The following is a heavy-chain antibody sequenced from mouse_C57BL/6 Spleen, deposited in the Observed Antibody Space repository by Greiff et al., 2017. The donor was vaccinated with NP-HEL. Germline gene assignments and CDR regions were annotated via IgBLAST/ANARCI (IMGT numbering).Heavy chain of an antibody. D-gene: IGHD2-2*01. Sequence: VQLQQPGAELVKPGASVKLSCKASGYTFTSYWMHWVKQRPGRGLEWIGRIDPNSGGTKYNEKFKSKATLTVDKPSSTAYMQLSSLTSEYSAVYYCARGGGLRWLRQYYFDYWGQGTTLTVSS. CDR3: ARGGGLRWLRQYYFDY. J-gene: IGHJ2*01. V-gene: IGHV1-72*01. CDR2: IDPNSGGT. CDR1: GYTFTSYW.